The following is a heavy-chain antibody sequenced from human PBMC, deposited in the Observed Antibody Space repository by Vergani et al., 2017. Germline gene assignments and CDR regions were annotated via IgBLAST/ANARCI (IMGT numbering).Heavy chain of an antibody. CDR1: GYTFSNYY. CDR2: INPSGGHT. J-gene: IGHJ4*02. CDR3: VRDKTYYDTLIGYAGYYFDS. D-gene: IGHD3-9*01. Sequence: QVQVVQSGAEVKKSGASVKVSCKTSGYTFSNYYMHLVRQAPGQGLEWMGIINPSGGHTNYAQKFQCRVTISVDTPKNHFSLKLSSVTAADTAVYYCVRDKTYYDTLIGYAGYYFDSWGQGALVTVS. V-gene: IGHV1-46*01.